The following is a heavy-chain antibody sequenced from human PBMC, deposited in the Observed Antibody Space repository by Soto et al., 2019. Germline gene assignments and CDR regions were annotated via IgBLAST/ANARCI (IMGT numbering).Heavy chain of an antibody. CDR1: GFTFSSYA. CDR3: ARERTDFWSGPLTFDY. V-gene: IGHV3-30-3*01. D-gene: IGHD3-3*01. CDR2: ISYDGSNK. J-gene: IGHJ4*02. Sequence: PGGSLRLSCAASGFTFSSYAMHWVRQAPGKGLEWVAVISYDGSNKYYADSVKGRFTISRDNSKNTLYLQMNSLRAEDTAVYYCARERTDFWSGPLTFDYWGQGTLVTVSS.